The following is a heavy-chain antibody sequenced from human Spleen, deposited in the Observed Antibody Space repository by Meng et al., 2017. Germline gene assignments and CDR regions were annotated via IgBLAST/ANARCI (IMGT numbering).Heavy chain of an antibody. V-gene: IGHV3-48*03. CDR1: EFTFSSYE. Sequence: GGSLRLSCAASEFTFSSYEMNWVRQAPGKGLEWVSYISSSGSTIYYADSVKGRFTVSRDNAKNSLYLQMNSLRAEDTAVYYCARGGWCSGGSCYYNWFDPWGQGTLVTVSS. CDR2: ISSSGSTI. CDR3: ARGGWCSGGSCYYNWFDP. J-gene: IGHJ5*02. D-gene: IGHD2-15*01.